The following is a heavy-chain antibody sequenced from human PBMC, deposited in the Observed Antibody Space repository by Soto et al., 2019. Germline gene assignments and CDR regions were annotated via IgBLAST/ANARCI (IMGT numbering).Heavy chain of an antibody. J-gene: IGHJ6*02. CDR2: ISGGGGST. CDR3: AKGATATATYYYYGIDV. CDR1: GFTFSSYA. Sequence: EVQLLESGGGLVQPGESLRLSCAASGFTFSSYAMSWVRQAPGKGLEWVSAISGGGGSTYYADSVKGRFTISRDNSKNTLFLQMNSLRADDTAVYFCAKGATATATYYYYGIDVCGQGTTVTVSS. D-gene: IGHD1-1*01. V-gene: IGHV3-23*01.